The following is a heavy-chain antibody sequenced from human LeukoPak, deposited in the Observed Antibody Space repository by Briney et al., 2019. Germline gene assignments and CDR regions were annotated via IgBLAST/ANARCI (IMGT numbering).Heavy chain of an antibody. CDR2: IYYSGST. Sequence: SQTLSLTCTVSGGSISSGDYYWSWIRQPPGTGLEWIGYIYYSGSTYYNPSLKSRVTISVDTSKSQFSLKLSSVTAADTAVYYCARDHPGGSLDYWGQGTLVTVSS. J-gene: IGHJ4*02. CDR3: ARDHPGGSLDY. CDR1: GGSISSGDYY. V-gene: IGHV4-30-4*01. D-gene: IGHD3-16*01.